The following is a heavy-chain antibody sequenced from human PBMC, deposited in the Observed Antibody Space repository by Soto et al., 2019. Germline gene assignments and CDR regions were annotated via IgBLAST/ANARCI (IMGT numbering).Heavy chain of an antibody. Sequence: SETLSLTCTVSGGSISSYYWSWIRQPPGKGLEWIGYIYYSGSTNYNPSLKSRVTISVDTSKNQFSLKLSSVTAADTAVYYCARDLGSKQWLAEYYFDYWGQGTLVTVSS. J-gene: IGHJ4*02. V-gene: IGHV4-59*01. CDR3: ARDLGSKQWLAEYYFDY. D-gene: IGHD6-19*01. CDR1: GGSISSYY. CDR2: IYYSGST.